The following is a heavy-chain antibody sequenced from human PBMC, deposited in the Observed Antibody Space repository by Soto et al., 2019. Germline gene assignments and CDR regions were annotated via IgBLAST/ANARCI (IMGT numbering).Heavy chain of an antibody. D-gene: IGHD3-3*01. CDR3: VSWDYDFWSVLSTGIDY. CDR2: IYYSGST. CDR1: GGSVSSDSYY. Sequence: QVQLQESGPGLVKPSETLSLTCNVSGGSVSSDSYYWSWIRQAAGKGLEWIGYIYYSGSTNYNPSLKSRVTISVDTSKNQFSLKLSSVTAADTAVYYCVSWDYDFWSVLSTGIDYWGQGTLVTVSS. J-gene: IGHJ4*02. V-gene: IGHV4-61*01.